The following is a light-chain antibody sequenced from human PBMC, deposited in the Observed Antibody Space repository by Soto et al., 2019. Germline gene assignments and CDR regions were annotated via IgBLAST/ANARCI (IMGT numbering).Light chain of an antibody. V-gene: IGLV1-44*01. CDR1: SSNIGSNT. J-gene: IGLJ2*01. Sequence: QAVVTQPPSASGTPGQRVTISCSGSSSNIGSNTVNWYQQLPGTAPKLLIYSNNQRPSGVPDGFSGSKSGTSASLAISGLQSEDEADYYCAAWDDSLNVVFGGGTKLTVL. CDR2: SNN. CDR3: AAWDDSLNVV.